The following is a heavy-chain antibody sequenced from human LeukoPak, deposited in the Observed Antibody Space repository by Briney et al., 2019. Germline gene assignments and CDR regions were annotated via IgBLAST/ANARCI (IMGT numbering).Heavy chain of an antibody. Sequence: GGSLRLSCAASGFTFSSHWMSWVRQAPGKGLEWVANIKQDGSEKYYVDSVKGRFTISRDNAENSLYLQMNSLRAEDTAVYYCVRAPYSSSWYEGRFDPWGQGTLVTVSS. CDR1: GFTFSSHW. CDR3: VRAPYSSSWYEGRFDP. D-gene: IGHD6-13*01. CDR2: IKQDGSEK. V-gene: IGHV3-7*03. J-gene: IGHJ5*02.